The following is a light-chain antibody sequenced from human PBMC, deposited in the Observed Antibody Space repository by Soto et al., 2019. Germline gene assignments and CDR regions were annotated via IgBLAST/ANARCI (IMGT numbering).Light chain of an antibody. V-gene: IGKV3-20*01. CDR3: QLYDNSLYT. CDR2: SAS. J-gene: IGKJ2*01. Sequence: EIVLTQSPGTLSLSPGERATLSCRASQSVSTSYLAWTQQKPGRPPRLLIYSASSRATGIPDRFSGSGSGTDFTLTISRLEPEDFAVYYCQLYDNSLYTFGQGTGLEIK. CDR1: QSVSTSY.